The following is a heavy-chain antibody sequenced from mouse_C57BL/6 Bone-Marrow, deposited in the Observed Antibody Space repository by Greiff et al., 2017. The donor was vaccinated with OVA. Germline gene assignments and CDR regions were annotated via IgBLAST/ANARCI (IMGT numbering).Heavy chain of an antibody. V-gene: IGHV1-4*01. CDR3: ARQLRLHYYAMDY. CDR2: INPSSGYT. Sequence: VQLQQSGAELARPGASVKMSCKASGYTFTSYTMHWVKQRPGQGLEWIGYINPSSGYTKYNQKFKDKATLTADKSSSTAYMQLSSLTSEDSAVYDCARQLRLHYYAMDYWGQGTSVTVSS. D-gene: IGHD3-2*02. J-gene: IGHJ4*01. CDR1: GYTFTSYT.